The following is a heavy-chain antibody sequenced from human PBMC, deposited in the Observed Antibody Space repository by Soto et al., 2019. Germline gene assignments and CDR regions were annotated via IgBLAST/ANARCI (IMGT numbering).Heavy chain of an antibody. Sequence: SETLSLTCAVSGGSISSGGYSWSWIRQPPGKGLEWIGYIYHSGSTYYNPSLKSRVTISVDTSKNQFSLKLSSVTAADTAVYYCARERSGPTDYWGQGTLVTVSS. D-gene: IGHD1-26*01. CDR2: IYHSGST. V-gene: IGHV4-30-2*05. J-gene: IGHJ4*02. CDR1: GGSISSGGYS. CDR3: ARERSGPTDY.